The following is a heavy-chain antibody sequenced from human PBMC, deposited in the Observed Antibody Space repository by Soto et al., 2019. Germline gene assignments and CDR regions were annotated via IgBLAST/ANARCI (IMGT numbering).Heavy chain of an antibody. CDR2: ITSSGSTT. Sequence: QVQLVESGGDLVKRGGSLRLSCAASGFTFSDYYMSWIRQAPGKGLEWVSSITSSGSTTYYTDSVKGRFTISRDNAKNSLYLQMNSLRAEDTAVYYCARERYSYGPYYFDYWGQGTLVTVSS. CDR1: GFTFSDYY. D-gene: IGHD5-18*01. J-gene: IGHJ4*02. CDR3: ARERYSYGPYYFDY. V-gene: IGHV3-11*01.